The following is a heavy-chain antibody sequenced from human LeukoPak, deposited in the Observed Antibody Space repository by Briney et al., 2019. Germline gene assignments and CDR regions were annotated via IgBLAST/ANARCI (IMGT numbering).Heavy chain of an antibody. CDR2: ISDSGGRT. CDR3: ARDRMVYAI. Sequence: GGSLRLSCAVSGLTFSNYAMSWVRQAPGKGLEWVSAISDSGGRTYYADSVKGRFTISRDNSKNTLYLQMNNLRAEDTAVYYCARDRMVYAIWSQGTLVTVSS. CDR1: GLTFSNYA. V-gene: IGHV3-23*01. D-gene: IGHD2-8*01. J-gene: IGHJ4*02.